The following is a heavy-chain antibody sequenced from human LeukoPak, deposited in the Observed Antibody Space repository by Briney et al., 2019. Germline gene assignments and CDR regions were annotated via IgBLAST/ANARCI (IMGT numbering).Heavy chain of an antibody. Sequence: SETLSLTCAVYGGSFSGYYWSWIRQPPGKGLEWIGEINHSGSTNYNPSLKSRVTISVDTSKNQFSLKLSSVTTTDTAVYYCARGWMGTSGWVGGGKSMDVWGQGTTVTVS. CDR3: ARGWMGTSGWVGGGKSMDV. V-gene: IGHV4-34*01. CDR2: INHSGST. J-gene: IGHJ6*02. D-gene: IGHD6-19*01. CDR1: GGSFSGYY.